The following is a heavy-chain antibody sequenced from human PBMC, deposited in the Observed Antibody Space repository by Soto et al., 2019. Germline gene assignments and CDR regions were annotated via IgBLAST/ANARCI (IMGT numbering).Heavy chain of an antibody. Sequence: PSETLSLTCTVSGASISSSYWSWIRQSPGKGLEWIGEIDQSGGTNYNPSLKSRAIISDDTSKNQFSLTLTSVTAADTAVYYCAREDSYGWSGESLDVWGQGTTVTVSS. J-gene: IGHJ6*02. CDR1: GASISSSY. CDR3: AREDSYGWSGESLDV. V-gene: IGHV4-59*12. D-gene: IGHD6-19*01. CDR2: IDQSGGT.